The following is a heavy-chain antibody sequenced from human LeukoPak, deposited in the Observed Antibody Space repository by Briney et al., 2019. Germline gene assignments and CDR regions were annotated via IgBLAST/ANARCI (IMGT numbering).Heavy chain of an antibody. J-gene: IGHJ5*02. CDR3: ARQRRHHSYGCWFDP. D-gene: IGHD5-18*01. V-gene: IGHV4-39*01. CDR2: IYYSGST. Sequence: TSETLSLTCTVSGGSISSSSYYWGWIRQPPGKGLEWIGSIYYSGSTYYNPSLKSRVTISVDTSKNQFSLKLSSVTAADTAVYYCARQRRHHSYGCWFDPWGQGTLVTVSS. CDR1: GGSISSSSYY.